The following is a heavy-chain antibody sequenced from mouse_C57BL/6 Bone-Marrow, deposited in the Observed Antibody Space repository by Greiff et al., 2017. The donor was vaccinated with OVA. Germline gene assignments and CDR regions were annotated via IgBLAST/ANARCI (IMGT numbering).Heavy chain of an antibody. CDR3: ASLYYGNYFFDY. CDR1: GYTFTSYW. CDR2: INPSSGYT. V-gene: IGHV1-7*01. D-gene: IGHD2-1*01. J-gene: IGHJ2*01. Sequence: QVHVKQSGAELAKPGASVKLSCKASGYTFTSYWMHWVKQRPGQGLEWIGYINPSSGYTKYNQKFKDKATLTADKSSSTAYMQLSSLTYEDSAVYYCASLYYGNYFFDYWGQGTTLTVSS.